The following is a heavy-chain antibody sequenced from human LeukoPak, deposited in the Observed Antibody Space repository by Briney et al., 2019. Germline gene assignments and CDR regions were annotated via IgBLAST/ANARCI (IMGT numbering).Heavy chain of an antibody. D-gene: IGHD1-26*01. J-gene: IGHJ4*02. CDR3: ARAPSGLSFDY. V-gene: IGHV4-59*01. CDR1: GGSISGYY. Sequence: SETLSLTCTVSGGSISGYYWSWIRQPPGKGLEWIGYIYYSGSTNYNPSLKSRVTISVDTSKNQFSLKLSSVTAADTAVYYCARAPSGLSFDYWGQGTLVTVSS. CDR2: IYYSGST.